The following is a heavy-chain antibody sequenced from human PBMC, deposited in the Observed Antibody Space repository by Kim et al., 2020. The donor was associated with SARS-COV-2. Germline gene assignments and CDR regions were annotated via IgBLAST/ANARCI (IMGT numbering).Heavy chain of an antibody. CDR3: TRRDTSGWYLDH. V-gene: IGHV3-9*01. CDR2: ITRNSAIT. J-gene: IGHJ4*02. D-gene: IGHD6-19*01. Sequence: GGSLRLSCAASGFSFGAYAMHWVRQAPGKGLEWVSGITRNSAITDYADSVRGRFTISRDNSKNSLYLQMISLRTEDTAAYYCTRRDTSGWYLDHWGQGT. CDR1: GFSFGAYA.